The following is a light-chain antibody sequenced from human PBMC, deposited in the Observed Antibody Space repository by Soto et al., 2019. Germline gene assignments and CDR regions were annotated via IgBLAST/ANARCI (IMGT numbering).Light chain of an antibody. CDR3: SSYAGTNNVI. CDR2: DVN. J-gene: IGLJ2*01. CDR1: SSDVGGYNS. V-gene: IGLV2-8*01. Sequence: QSALTQPPSASGSPGQSVTISCAGTSSDVGGYNSVSWYQHHSGKAPKLMIYDVNVRTSGVPDRFSGSKSGNTASLTVSGLQADDEADYYCSSYAGTNNVIFGGGTQLTVL.